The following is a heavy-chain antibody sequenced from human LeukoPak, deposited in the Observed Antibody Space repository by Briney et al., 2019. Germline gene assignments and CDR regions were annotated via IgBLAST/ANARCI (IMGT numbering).Heavy chain of an antibody. CDR3: ARAPTAILTYYFDS. CDR2: ISSSGSTI. D-gene: IGHD2/OR15-2a*01. CDR1: GFTFSDYY. V-gene: IGHV3-11*04. Sequence: PGGSLRLSCAASGFTFSDYYMSWIRQAPGKGLEWVSYISSSGSTIYYADSVKDRFTISRDNSKNTLYLQMVSLRVEDTAIYYCARAPTAILTYYFDSWGQGTVVTVSS. J-gene: IGHJ4*02.